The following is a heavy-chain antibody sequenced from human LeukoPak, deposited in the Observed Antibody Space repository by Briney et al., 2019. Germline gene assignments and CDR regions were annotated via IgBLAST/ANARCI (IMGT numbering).Heavy chain of an antibody. CDR1: GFTFSSYS. Sequence: GGSLRLSCAAPGFTFSSYSMNWVRQAPGKGLEWVSSISSSSYIYYADSLKGRFTISRDNAKNSLYLQMNSLRAEDTAVYYCARLTWTYYGSGSYWNDAVDYWGQGTLVTVSS. CDR2: ISSSSYI. J-gene: IGHJ4*02. CDR3: ARLTWTYYGSGSYWNDAVDY. D-gene: IGHD3-10*01. V-gene: IGHV3-21*01.